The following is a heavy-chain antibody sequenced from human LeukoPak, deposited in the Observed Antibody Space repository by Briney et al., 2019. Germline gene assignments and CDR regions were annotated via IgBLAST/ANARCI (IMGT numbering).Heavy chain of an antibody. J-gene: IGHJ4*02. CDR2: ISVHNGNT. CDR3: ARDDYDSSGHPIDY. V-gene: IGHV1-18*01. CDR1: GYTFSSYA. D-gene: IGHD3-22*01. Sequence: ASVKVSCKASGYTFSSYAINWVRQAPGQGLEWMGWISVHNGNTNYAQKFQGRVTMTTDTSTSTAYMELRSLRADDTAVYYCARDDYDSSGHPIDYWGQGTLVTVSS.